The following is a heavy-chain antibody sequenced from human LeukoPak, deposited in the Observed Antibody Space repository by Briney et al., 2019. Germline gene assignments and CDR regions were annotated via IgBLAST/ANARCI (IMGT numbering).Heavy chain of an antibody. Sequence: PGGSLRLSCAASGFTFSSYGMHWVRQAPGKGLEWVAVIWYDGSNKYYADSVKGRSTISRDNSKNTLYLQMNSLRAEDTAVYYCARQLRFLEWLNWFDPWGQGTLVTVSS. D-gene: IGHD3-3*01. J-gene: IGHJ5*02. V-gene: IGHV3-33*01. CDR1: GFTFSSYG. CDR2: IWYDGSNK. CDR3: ARQLRFLEWLNWFDP.